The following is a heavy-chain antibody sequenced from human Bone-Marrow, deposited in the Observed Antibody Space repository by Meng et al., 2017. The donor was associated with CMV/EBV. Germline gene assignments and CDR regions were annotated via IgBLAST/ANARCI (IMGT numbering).Heavy chain of an antibody. V-gene: IGHV3-21*06. Sequence: GGSLRLSCAAPGFTLSSFTMSWVRQAPGKGLEWVSSISSSSGYIYHADSVKGRFTISRDNAKNTVFLQMNSLRVEDTAVYYCARELLFPPDYDFWSGYFIGYYYYGMDVWGQGTTVTVSS. CDR1: GFTLSSFT. D-gene: IGHD3-3*01. J-gene: IGHJ6*02. CDR2: ISSSSGYI. CDR3: ARELLFPPDYDFWSGYFIGYYYYGMDV.